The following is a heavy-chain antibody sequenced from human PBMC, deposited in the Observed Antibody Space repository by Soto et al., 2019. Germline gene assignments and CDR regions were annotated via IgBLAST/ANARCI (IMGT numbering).Heavy chain of an antibody. D-gene: IGHD3-16*01. CDR1: AASFSKYY. V-gene: IGHV4-59*01. Sequence: SETLSLTCTVSAASFSKYYWSWIRQPPGKGLEWIGYIYFNGNTNYNPSLKRRVTISIDTSKKQISPNLTSVTDADTAVYYCASVTFGGVVLAHWGQGTLVTVSS. CDR3: ASVTFGGVVLAH. CDR2: IYFNGNT. J-gene: IGHJ4*02.